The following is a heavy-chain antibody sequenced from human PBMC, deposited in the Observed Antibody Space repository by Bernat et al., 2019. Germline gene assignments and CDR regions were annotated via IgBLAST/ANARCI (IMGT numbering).Heavy chain of an antibody. D-gene: IGHD3-3*01. CDR3: ARDGITIFGVVIISYMDV. V-gene: IGHV1-46*01. CDR1: GYTFTSYY. CDR2: INPSGGST. J-gene: IGHJ6*03. Sequence: QVQLVQSGAEVKKPGASVKVSCKASGYTFTSYYMHWVRQAPGQGLEWMGIINPSGGSTSYAQKFQGRVTMTRDTSTSTVYMELSSLRSEDTAVYYCARDGITIFGVVIISYMDVWGKGTTVTVSS.